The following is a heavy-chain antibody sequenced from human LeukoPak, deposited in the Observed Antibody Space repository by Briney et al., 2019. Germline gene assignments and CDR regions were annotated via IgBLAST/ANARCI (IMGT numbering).Heavy chain of an antibody. CDR2: IYYSGST. J-gene: IGHJ4*02. CDR1: GGSISSSSYY. CDR3: ARAALQLWLHPDY. D-gene: IGHD5-18*01. Sequence: PSETLSLTCTVSGGSISSSSYYWRWIRQRPGKGLEWIGSIYYSGSTYYNPSLKSRVTISVDTSKNQFSLKLSSVTAAETAVYYCARAALQLWLHPDYWGQGTLVTVSS. V-gene: IGHV4-39*01.